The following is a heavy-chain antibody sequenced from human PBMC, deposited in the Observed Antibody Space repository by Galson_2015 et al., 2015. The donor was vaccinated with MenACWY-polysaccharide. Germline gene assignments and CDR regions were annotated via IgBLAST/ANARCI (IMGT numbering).Heavy chain of an antibody. CDR2: INAGNGNT. D-gene: IGHD3/OR15-3a*01. CDR1: GHTFTSYS. CDR3: VREHDVWTGYAFDI. J-gene: IGHJ3*02. Sequence: SVKVSCKASGHTFTSYSIEWVRQAPGQSLEWMGWINAGNGNTKYSQKFQGRITISRDTSASTAYMELSSLRSEDTAVFYCVREHDVWTGYAFDIWGQGTLVTVSS. V-gene: IGHV1-3*01.